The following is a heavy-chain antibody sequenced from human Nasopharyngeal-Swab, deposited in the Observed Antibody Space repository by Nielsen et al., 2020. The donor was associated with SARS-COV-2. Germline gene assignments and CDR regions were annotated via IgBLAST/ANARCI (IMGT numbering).Heavy chain of an antibody. CDR3: ARDPWTLQRPHCDEGTNYYYYYMDV. J-gene: IGHJ6*03. CDR2: ISYDGSNK. D-gene: IGHD1-1*01. CDR1: GFTFSSYA. Sequence: GESLKISCAASGFTFSSYAMHWVRQAPGKGLEWVAVISYDGSNKYYADSVKGRFTISRDNSKNTLYLQMNSLRAEDTAVYYCARDPWTLQRPHCDEGTNYYYYYMDVWGKGTTVTVSS. V-gene: IGHV3-30-3*01.